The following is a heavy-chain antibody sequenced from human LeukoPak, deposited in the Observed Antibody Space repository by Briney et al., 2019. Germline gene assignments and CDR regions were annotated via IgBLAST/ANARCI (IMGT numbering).Heavy chain of an antibody. CDR2: IYYSGST. CDR1: GGSTSSSSYY. Sequence: SETLSLTCTVSGGSTSSSSYYWGWIRQPPGKGLEWIGSIYYSGSTYYNPSLKSRVTISVDTSKNQFSLKLSSVTAADTAVYYCASLVRSYVWGSYREKNDYYFDYWGQGTLVTVSS. D-gene: IGHD3-16*02. V-gene: IGHV4-39*01. J-gene: IGHJ4*02. CDR3: ASLVRSYVWGSYREKNDYYFDY.